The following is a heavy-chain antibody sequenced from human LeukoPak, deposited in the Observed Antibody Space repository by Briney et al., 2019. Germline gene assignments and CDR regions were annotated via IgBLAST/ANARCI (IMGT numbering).Heavy chain of an antibody. D-gene: IGHD6-13*01. CDR2: VSYDGVNN. CDR1: GFTFSNYG. J-gene: IGHJ3*02. V-gene: IGHV3-30*18. Sequence: PGGSLRLSCAASGFTFSNYGMNWVRQAPGKGLEWVAVVSYDGVNNYYADSVKGRLTISRDNSKNTLHLQMNSLRAEDTAVYYCAKFDSSSWYSAFDIWGQGTVVTVSS. CDR3: AKFDSSSWYSAFDI.